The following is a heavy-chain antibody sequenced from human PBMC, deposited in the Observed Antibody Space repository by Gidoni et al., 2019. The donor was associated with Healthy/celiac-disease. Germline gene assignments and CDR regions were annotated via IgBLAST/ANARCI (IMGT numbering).Heavy chain of an antibody. J-gene: IGHJ6*02. Sequence: QVQLVASGGGVVQPGRSLRLSCAASGFTFRSSGMHWVRQAPGKGLEWVAVISYDGSNKYYADSVKGRFTISRDNSKNTLYLQMNSLRAEDTAVYYCAKTESGSYRLLYYGMDVWGQGTTVTVSS. V-gene: IGHV3-30*18. CDR2: ISYDGSNK. CDR1: GFTFRSSG. D-gene: IGHD1-26*01. CDR3: AKTESGSYRLLYYGMDV.